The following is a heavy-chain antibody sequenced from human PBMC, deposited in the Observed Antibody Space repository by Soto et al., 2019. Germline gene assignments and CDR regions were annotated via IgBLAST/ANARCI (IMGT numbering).Heavy chain of an antibody. CDR3: AKVGSNLVGATMVDY. J-gene: IGHJ4*02. Sequence: QVQLVESGGGVVQPGRSLRLSCAASGFTFSSYGMHWVRQAPGKGLEWVAVISYDGSNKYYADSVKGRFTISRDNSKNTLYLQMNSLRAGDTAVYYCAKVGSNLVGATMVDYWGQGTLVTVSS. CDR2: ISYDGSNK. D-gene: IGHD1-26*01. CDR1: GFTFSSYG. V-gene: IGHV3-30*18.